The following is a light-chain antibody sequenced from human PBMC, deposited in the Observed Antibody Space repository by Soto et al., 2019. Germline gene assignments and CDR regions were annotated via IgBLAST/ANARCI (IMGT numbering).Light chain of an antibody. V-gene: IGLV2-8*01. CDR1: SSDVGGYNY. Sequence: QSALTQPPSASGSPGQSVTISCTGTSSDVGGYNYVSWYQQHPGKAPNLMIYEVSKRPSGVPDRFSGSKSGNTASLTVSGLQAEDEADYYCSSYAGSNNALFGTGTKLTVL. J-gene: IGLJ1*01. CDR2: EVS. CDR3: SSYAGSNNAL.